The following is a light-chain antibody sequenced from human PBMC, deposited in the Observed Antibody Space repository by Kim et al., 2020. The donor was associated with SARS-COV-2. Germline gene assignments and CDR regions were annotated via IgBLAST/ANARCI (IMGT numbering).Light chain of an antibody. CDR3: QQYNSYPWT. V-gene: IGKV1-5*01. Sequence: ASVGDRVTSTCRASQGISSWLAWYQQKPGKAPKLLIYDASSLERGVPSRFSGSGSGTEFTLTISSLQPDDCATYYCQQYNSYPWTFGQGTKVDIK. CDR1: QGISSW. CDR2: DAS. J-gene: IGKJ1*01.